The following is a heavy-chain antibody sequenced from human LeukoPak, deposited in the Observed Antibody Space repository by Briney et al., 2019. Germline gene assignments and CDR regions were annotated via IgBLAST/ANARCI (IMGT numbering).Heavy chain of an antibody. D-gene: IGHD5-12*01. Sequence: SQTLSLTCAVSGGSISSGGYSWSWIRQPPGKGLEWIGYIYHSGSTYYNPSLKSRVTISVDRSENQFSLKLSSVTAADTAVYYCARSSGYVWFDPWGQGTLVTVSS. CDR1: GGSISSGGYS. CDR3: ARSSGYVWFDP. V-gene: IGHV4-30-2*01. J-gene: IGHJ5*02. CDR2: IYHSGST.